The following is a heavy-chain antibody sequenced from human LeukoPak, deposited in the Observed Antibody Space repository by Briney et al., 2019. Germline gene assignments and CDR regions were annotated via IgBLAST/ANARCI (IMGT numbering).Heavy chain of an antibody. V-gene: IGHV2-5*02. CDR1: GFSLRTSGVG. Sequence: SGPTLVNPTQTLTLTCTFSGFSLRTSGVGVGWIRQPPAKALEWLALIYWDDEKRHSPSLKSRLTITKDTSKNQVVLTMTNMDPVDTATYYCAHSHGYGSSWSGFDSWGQGTLVTVSS. CDR2: IYWDDEK. J-gene: IGHJ4*02. D-gene: IGHD6-13*01. CDR3: AHSHGYGSSWSGFDS.